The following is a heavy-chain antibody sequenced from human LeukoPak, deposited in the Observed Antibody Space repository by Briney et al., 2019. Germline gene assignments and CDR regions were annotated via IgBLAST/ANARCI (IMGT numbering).Heavy chain of an antibody. CDR1: GGSFSGYY. J-gene: IGHJ5*02. Sequence: SETLSLTCAVYGGSFSGYYWSWIRQPPGKGLEWIGEINHSGSTNYNPSLKSRVTISVDTSKNQFSLKLSSVTAADTAVYYCARHLTHSGSYYLRENWFDPWGQGTLVTVSS. D-gene: IGHD1-26*01. V-gene: IGHV4-34*01. CDR2: INHSGST. CDR3: ARHLTHSGSYYLRENWFDP.